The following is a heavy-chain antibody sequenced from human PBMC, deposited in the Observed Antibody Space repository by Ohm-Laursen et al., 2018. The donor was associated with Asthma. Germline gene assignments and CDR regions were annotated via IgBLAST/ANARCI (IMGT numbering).Heavy chain of an antibody. CDR2: ISYDGSNK. Sequence: SLRLSCAASGFTFSSYGMHWVRQAPGKGLEWVAVISYDGSNKYYADSVKGRFTISRDNSKNTLYLQMNSLRAEDTAVYYCARDGDRYYFDYWGQGTLVTVSS. D-gene: IGHD4-17*01. CDR3: ARDGDRYYFDY. J-gene: IGHJ4*02. CDR1: GFTFSSYG. V-gene: IGHV3-30*03.